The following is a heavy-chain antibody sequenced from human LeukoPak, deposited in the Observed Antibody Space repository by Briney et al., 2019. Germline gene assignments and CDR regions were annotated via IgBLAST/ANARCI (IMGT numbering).Heavy chain of an antibody. Sequence: GGSLRLSCAASGFTFNNYGMHWVRQAPGKGLEWVAVISYDGRNKHYPDSVKGRFTISRDISTDTLRLQMDSLRTEDTAVYYCAKGPLRGTAAAIDYWGQGTLVTVSS. CDR1: GFTFNNYG. V-gene: IGHV3-30*18. CDR3: AKGPLRGTAAAIDY. J-gene: IGHJ4*02. CDR2: ISYDGRNK. D-gene: IGHD2-2*01.